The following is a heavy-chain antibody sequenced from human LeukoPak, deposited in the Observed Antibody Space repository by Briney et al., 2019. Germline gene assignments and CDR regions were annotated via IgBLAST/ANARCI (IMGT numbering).Heavy chain of an antibody. Sequence: GGSLRLSCAASRFTFNSYAMSWVRQAPGKGLEWVSVIGGSNGITFYVGSVKGRLTISRDNSKDTLYLQMNSLRAEDTAVYYCARNENSGWGYFDYWGQGTLVTVSS. D-gene: IGHD5-12*01. CDR1: RFTFNSYA. V-gene: IGHV3-23*01. CDR3: ARNENSGWGYFDY. CDR2: IGGSNGIT. J-gene: IGHJ4*02.